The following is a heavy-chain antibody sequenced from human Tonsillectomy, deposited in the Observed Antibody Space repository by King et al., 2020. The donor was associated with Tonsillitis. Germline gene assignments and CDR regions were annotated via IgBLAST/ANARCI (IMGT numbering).Heavy chain of an antibody. CDR1: GFIFDDYA. V-gene: IGHV3-9*01. CDR3: AKEVGARVAAAV. CDR2: IRWNSGSI. D-gene: IGHD6-13*01. J-gene: IGHJ4*02. Sequence: VQLVESGGGLVQPGRSLRLSCAASGFIFDDYAMHWVRQAPGKGLEWVSTIRWNSGSIGYADSVRGRFTISRDNAKNSLFLKMNSVRVEDTALYYGAKEVGARVAAAVWGQGTLVTVSS.